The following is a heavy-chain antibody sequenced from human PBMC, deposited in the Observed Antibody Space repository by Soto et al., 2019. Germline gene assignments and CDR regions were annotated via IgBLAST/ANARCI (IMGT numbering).Heavy chain of an antibody. CDR3: ARRDTSGFLRYFDN. CDR2: IVPNVGTV. J-gene: IGHJ4*02. V-gene: IGHV1-69*06. CDR1: GGTLSSFINYP. Sequence: GASVKVSCKASGGTLSSFINYPINWVRQAPGQGLEWMGGIVPNVGTVNYAQKFQGRVTITADKSTGTAYMELSSLRSEDTALYYCARRDTSGFLRYFDNWGQGPMVTFSS. D-gene: IGHD3-3*01.